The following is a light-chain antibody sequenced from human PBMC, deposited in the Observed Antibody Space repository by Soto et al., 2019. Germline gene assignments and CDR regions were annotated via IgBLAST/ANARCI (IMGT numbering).Light chain of an antibody. Sequence: SYELTQPTSVSVAPGHTARITCGGNNMGSKSVHWYQQKPGQAPVLVVYDDSDRPSGIPERFSGSISGNTATLTISRVEAGDEADYYCHVWDSGSDHVVFGGGTQLTVL. CDR2: DDS. CDR3: HVWDSGSDHVV. V-gene: IGLV3-21*02. J-gene: IGLJ2*01. CDR1: NMGSKS.